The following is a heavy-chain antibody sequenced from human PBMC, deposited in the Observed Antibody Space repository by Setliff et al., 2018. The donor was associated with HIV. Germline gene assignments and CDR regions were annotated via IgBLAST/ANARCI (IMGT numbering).Heavy chain of an antibody. CDR1: GGSISSGDYY. CDR2: IYYSGST. D-gene: IGHD6-13*01. CDR3: ARRGIAAAGSDS. V-gene: IGHV4-30-4*08. J-gene: IGHJ4*02. Sequence: SETLSLTCTVSGGSISSGDYYWSWIRQPPGKGLEWIGNIYYSGSTYYNPSLKSRVTISVDTSKNQFSLKLSSVTAADTAVYYCARRGIAAAGSDSWGQGTLVTVSS.